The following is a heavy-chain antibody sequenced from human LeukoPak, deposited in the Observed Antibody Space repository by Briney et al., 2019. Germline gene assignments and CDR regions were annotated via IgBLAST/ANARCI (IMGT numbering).Heavy chain of an antibody. CDR1: GFTFSSYA. CDR3: ARDSRFLEWLFNY. Sequence: GGSLRLSCAASGFTFSSYAMHWVRQAPGKGPEWVAVISYDGSNKYYADSVKGRFTISRDNSKNTLYLQMNSLRAEDTAVYYCARDSRFLEWLFNYWGQGTLVTVSS. J-gene: IGHJ4*02. D-gene: IGHD3-3*01. CDR2: ISYDGSNK. V-gene: IGHV3-30*04.